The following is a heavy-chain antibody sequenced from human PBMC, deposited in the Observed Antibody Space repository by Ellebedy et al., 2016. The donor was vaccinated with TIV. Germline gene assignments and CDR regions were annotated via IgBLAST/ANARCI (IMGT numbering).Heavy chain of an antibody. D-gene: IGHD3-3*01. Sequence: SETLSLTCAVYGGSFSGYYWNWIRQPPGKGLEWIGEINHSGSTNYNPSLKSRVTISVDTSKNPFSLKLNFVTAADTAVYYCARGIRPITIFRPWYGMDVWGQGTTVTVSS. CDR3: ARGIRPITIFRPWYGMDV. J-gene: IGHJ6*02. V-gene: IGHV4-34*01. CDR2: INHSGST. CDR1: GGSFSGYY.